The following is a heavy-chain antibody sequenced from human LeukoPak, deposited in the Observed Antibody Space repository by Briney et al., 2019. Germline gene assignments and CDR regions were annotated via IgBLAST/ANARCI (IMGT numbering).Heavy chain of an antibody. J-gene: IGHJ4*01. CDR1: GFSFSSYA. V-gene: IGHV3-30*01. CDR3: AKARGYSGYDYFDY. Sequence: GKSLRLSCAASGFSFSSYALHWVRQAPGKGLEWVAGVSFDGQIQYYADSVQGRFNVSRDDSKNTVFLQMNTLTAEDTAVYYCAKARGYSGYDYFDYWGHGALVTVSS. D-gene: IGHD5-12*01. CDR2: VSFDGQIQ.